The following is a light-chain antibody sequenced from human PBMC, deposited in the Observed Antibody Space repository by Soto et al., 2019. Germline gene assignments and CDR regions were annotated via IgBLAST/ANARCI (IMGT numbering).Light chain of an antibody. CDR3: QQYDDLPFT. CDR1: QGIGNY. CDR2: EAS. Sequence: DIQMTQSPSSLSASVGDRVTITCQASQGIGNYLTWSQQKPGQAPKLLIYEASNLETGVPSRFSGSGSGTDFTFTINSLQPEDIATYYCQQYDDLPFTFGGGTKVEIK. J-gene: IGKJ4*01. V-gene: IGKV1-33*01.